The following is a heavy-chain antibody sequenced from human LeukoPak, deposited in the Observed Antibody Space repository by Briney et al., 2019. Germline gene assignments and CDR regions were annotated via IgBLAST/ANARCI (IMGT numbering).Heavy chain of an antibody. Sequence: ASVKVSCKASGYTFTGYYMHWVRQAPGQGLEWMGWINPNSGGTNYAQKFQGRVTMTSDTSLSTAYMELSRLRSDDTAVYYCAIIRGYSYGPFDYWGQGTLVTVSS. CDR2: INPNSGGT. D-gene: IGHD5-18*01. CDR1: GYTFTGYY. V-gene: IGHV1-2*02. CDR3: AIIRGYSYGPFDY. J-gene: IGHJ4*02.